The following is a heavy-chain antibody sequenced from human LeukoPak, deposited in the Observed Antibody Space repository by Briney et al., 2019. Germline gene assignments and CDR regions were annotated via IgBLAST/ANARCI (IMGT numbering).Heavy chain of an antibody. CDR1: GYTFTSYD. D-gene: IGHD1-26*01. J-gene: IGHJ4*02. CDR2: MNPNSGNT. CDR3: ARAKEKWEEFDY. V-gene: IGHV1-8*01. Sequence: ASVKVSCKASGYTFTSYDINWARQATGQGLEWMGCMNPNSGNTGYAQKFQGRVTMTRNTSISTAYMELSSLRSEDTAVYYCARAKEKWEEFDYWGQGTLVTVSS.